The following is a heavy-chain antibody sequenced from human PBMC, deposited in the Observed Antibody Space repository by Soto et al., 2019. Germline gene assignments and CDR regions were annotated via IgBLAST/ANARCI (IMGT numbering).Heavy chain of an antibody. CDR3: SYDTFGDKDF. CDR2: VNPDGTIT. Sequence: LRLSCPASGYTFSRDRLHWVRQAPGKALVWVSRVNPDGTITTSADSVKGRFTIARDNAKNALYLQMNSLGGEDTALYFCSYDTFGDKDFWGQGTPVTVSS. J-gene: IGHJ4*02. CDR1: GYTFSRDR. D-gene: IGHD3-9*01. V-gene: IGHV3-74*01.